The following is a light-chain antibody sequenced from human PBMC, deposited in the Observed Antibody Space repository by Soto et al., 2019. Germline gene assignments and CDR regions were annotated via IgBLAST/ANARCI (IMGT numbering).Light chain of an antibody. Sequence: QSALAQPASVSESHGQSITISCIGTDCDVGGYDRVSWYQLHPGKAPKLLIFEVYNLPSVISDHFSGSKSGDTASLTISGLQAEDEADYYCISYIPSTTTHWVFGGGTKFTVL. J-gene: IGLJ3*02. CDR2: EVY. V-gene: IGLV2-14*01. CDR1: DCDVGGYDR. CDR3: ISYIPSTTTHWV.